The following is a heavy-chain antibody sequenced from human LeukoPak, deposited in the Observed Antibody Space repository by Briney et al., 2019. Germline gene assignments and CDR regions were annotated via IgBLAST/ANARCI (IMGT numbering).Heavy chain of an antibody. CDR2: IYYSGST. CDR1: GGSISSSSYY. V-gene: IGHV4-39*07. Sequence: SETLSLTCTVSGGSISSSSYYWGWIRQPPGKGLEWIGSIYYSGSTYYNPSLKSRVTISVDTSKNQFSLKLSSVTAADTAVYYCAREYSSSSGASDYYYYMDVWGKGTTVTVSS. D-gene: IGHD6-6*01. CDR3: AREYSSSSGASDYYYYMDV. J-gene: IGHJ6*03.